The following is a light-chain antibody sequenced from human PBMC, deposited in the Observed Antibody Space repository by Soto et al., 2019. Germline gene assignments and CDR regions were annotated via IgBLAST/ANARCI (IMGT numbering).Light chain of an antibody. CDR1: SSNIGAGYD. J-gene: IGLJ3*02. V-gene: IGLV1-40*01. CDR2: GNS. CDR3: AVWDDGLDAWM. Sequence: QSVLTQPPSVSGAPGQRVTISCAGSSSNIGAGYDVHWYQQFPGTAPKLLIFGNSNRPLGVPDRFSGSKSGTSASLAISRLQSEDEAHYYCAVWDDGLDAWMFGGGTKVTVL.